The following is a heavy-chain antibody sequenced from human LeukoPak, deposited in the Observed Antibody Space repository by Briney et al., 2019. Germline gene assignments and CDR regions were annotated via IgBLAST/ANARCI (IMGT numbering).Heavy chain of an antibody. CDR2: IYYSGST. Sequence: SETMSLTCTVSGGSISSSSYYWGWIRQPPGKGLEWIGSIYYSGSTYYNPSLKSRVTISVDTSKNQFSLKLSSVTAADTAVYYCARYYDSSGYYYAYYWGQGTPVTVSS. CDR1: GGSISSSSYY. CDR3: ARYYDSSGYYYAYY. J-gene: IGHJ4*02. V-gene: IGHV4-39*01. D-gene: IGHD3-22*01.